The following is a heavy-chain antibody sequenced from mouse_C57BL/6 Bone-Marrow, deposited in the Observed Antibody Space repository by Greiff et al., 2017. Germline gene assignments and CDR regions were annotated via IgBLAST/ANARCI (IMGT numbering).Heavy chain of an antibody. Sequence: VQLQQSGAELARPGASVKLSCKASGYTFTSYGISWVKQRTGQGLEWIGEIYPRSGNTYYNEKFKGKATLTADKSSSTAYMELRSLTAEDSAVYFCARVGYYGSSYGFADWGQGTLVTVSA. CDR2: IYPRSGNT. J-gene: IGHJ3*01. CDR1: GYTFTSYG. D-gene: IGHD1-1*01. CDR3: ARVGYYGSSYGFAD. V-gene: IGHV1-81*01.